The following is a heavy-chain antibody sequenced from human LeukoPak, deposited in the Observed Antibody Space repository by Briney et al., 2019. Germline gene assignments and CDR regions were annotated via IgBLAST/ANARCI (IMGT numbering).Heavy chain of an antibody. J-gene: IGHJ4*02. CDR1: GFKFNFYW. D-gene: IGHD6-19*01. CDR3: ARAFASGWSPFDY. CDR2: INQDGSET. V-gene: IGHV3-7*05. Sequence: GGSLRLSCAASGFKFNFYWMSWVRQAPGKGLEWVANINQDGSETYYVDSVRGRFTISRENAKNSVNLQMDSLRAEDTAVYYCARAFASGWSPFDYWGQGTLVTVSS.